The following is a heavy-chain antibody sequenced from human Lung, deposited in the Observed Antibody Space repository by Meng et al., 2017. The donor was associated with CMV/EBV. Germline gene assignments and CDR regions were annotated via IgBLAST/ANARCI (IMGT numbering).Heavy chain of an antibody. D-gene: IGHD6-13*01. V-gene: IGHV3-21*01. CDR3: ARGEMAAAAAFGDLKRRGTYYFDY. CDR1: GFTFSSYS. J-gene: IGHJ4*02. CDR2: ISSSSSYI. Sequence: GGSXRLXXAASGFTFSSYSMNWVRQAPGKGLEWVSSISSSSSYIYYADSVKGRFTISRDNAKNSLYLQMNSLRAEDTAVYYCARGEMAAAAAFGDLKRRGTYYFDYWGPGTXVTVSS.